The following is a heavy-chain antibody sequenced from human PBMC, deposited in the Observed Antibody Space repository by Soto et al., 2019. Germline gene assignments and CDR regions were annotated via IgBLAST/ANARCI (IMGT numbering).Heavy chain of an antibody. Sequence: SVKVSCKASGGTFSSYAISWERQAPGQGLEWMGGIIPIFGTANYAQKFQGRVTITADESTSTAYMELSSLRSEDTAVYYCARVASNWNQKHFDYWGQGTLVTVSS. J-gene: IGHJ4*02. D-gene: IGHD1-20*01. V-gene: IGHV1-69*13. CDR2: IIPIFGTA. CDR1: GGTFSSYA. CDR3: ARVASNWNQKHFDY.